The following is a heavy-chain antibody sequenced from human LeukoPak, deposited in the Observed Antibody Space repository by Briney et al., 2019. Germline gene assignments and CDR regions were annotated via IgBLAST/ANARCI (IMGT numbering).Heavy chain of an antibody. CDR1: GYTFTSYG. V-gene: IGHV1-18*01. Sequence: GASVKVSCKASGYTFTSYGISWVRQAPGQGLEWMGWISAYNGNTNYAQKLQGRVTMTTDTSTSTAYMELRSLRSDDTAVYYCAREKYHYGSGSGSPDNQGRSIGAFDIWGQGTMVTVSS. J-gene: IGHJ3*02. CDR2: ISAYNGNT. D-gene: IGHD3-10*01. CDR3: AREKYHYGSGSGSPDNQGRSIGAFDI.